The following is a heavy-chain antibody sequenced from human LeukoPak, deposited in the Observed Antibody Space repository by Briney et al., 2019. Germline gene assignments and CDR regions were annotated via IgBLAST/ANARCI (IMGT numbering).Heavy chain of an antibody. CDR1: GYTFTSYG. CDR2: ISAYNGNT. CDR3: ARERPLLIAAAANGLFDY. V-gene: IGHV1-18*01. D-gene: IGHD6-13*01. Sequence: ASVKVSCKASGYTFTSYGISWVRQAPGQGLEWMGWISAYNGNTNYAQKLQGRVTMTTDTSTSTAYMELSSLRSEDTAVYYCARERPLLIAAAANGLFDYWGQGTLVTVSS. J-gene: IGHJ4*02.